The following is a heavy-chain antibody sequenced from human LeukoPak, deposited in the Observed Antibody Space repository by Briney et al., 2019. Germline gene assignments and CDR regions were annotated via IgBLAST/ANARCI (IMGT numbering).Heavy chain of an antibody. CDR2: IKGDESDR. V-gene: IGHV3-7*01. Sequence: PGGSLRLSCAASGFTFSDYWMIWVRQTLGMGLQWVADIKGDESDRFYMDSVKGRFTISRDNAKNSVYLQMNSLRAEDTAVYYCARLYCGVGICYYYYMDVWGKGTTVTVSS. CDR1: GFTFSDYW. D-gene: IGHD2-21*01. CDR3: ARLYCGVGICYYYYMDV. J-gene: IGHJ6*03.